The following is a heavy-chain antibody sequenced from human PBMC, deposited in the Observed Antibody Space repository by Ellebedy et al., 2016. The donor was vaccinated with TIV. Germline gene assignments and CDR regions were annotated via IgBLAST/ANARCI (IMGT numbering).Heavy chain of an antibody. CDR1: GGSISSYY. CDR3: ARDGVEDYFDY. CDR2: VYHTGST. J-gene: IGHJ4*02. Sequence: MPGGSLRLSCTVSGGSISSYYWNWIRQPPGQGLEWIGYVYHTGSTNYNPSLRSRVTLAVDTPKNEFSLKLSSVTTADTAIYYCARDGVEDYFDYWGQGLLVTVSS. V-gene: IGHV4-59*01. D-gene: IGHD3-10*01.